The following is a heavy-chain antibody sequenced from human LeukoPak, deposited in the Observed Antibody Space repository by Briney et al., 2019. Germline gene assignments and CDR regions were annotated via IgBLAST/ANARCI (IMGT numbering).Heavy chain of an antibody. CDR3: ARASSIGANIVAFGY. J-gene: IGHJ4*02. CDR1: GYXFTSYG. Sequence: ASVKVSCKASGYXFTSYGFTWVRQAPGQGLEWMGWISAFNGNTNYAQNLQGRVTMTTDTSTSTAYMELSSLRSDDTAVYYCARASSIGANIVAFGYWGQGTLVTVSS. V-gene: IGHV1-18*01. CDR2: ISAFNGNT. D-gene: IGHD2-21*01.